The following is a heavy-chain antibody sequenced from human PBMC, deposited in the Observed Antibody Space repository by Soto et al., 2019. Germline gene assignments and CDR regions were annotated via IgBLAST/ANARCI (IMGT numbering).Heavy chain of an antibody. J-gene: IGHJ5*02. CDR2: IYSNGNT. CDR3: AREVDVDGLSWGLDP. CDR1: GGSISSYY. D-gene: IGHD3-16*01. V-gene: IGHV4-4*07. Sequence: SETLSLTCTVSGGSISSYYWSWIRQPAGKGLEWIGRIYSNGNTNYNPSLKSRVTMSVDRSTNQLSLNLSSVTAADTAVYHCAREVDVDGLSWGLDPWGQGTPVTVSS.